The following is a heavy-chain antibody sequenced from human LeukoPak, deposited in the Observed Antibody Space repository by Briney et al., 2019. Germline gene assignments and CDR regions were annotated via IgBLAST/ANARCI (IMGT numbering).Heavy chain of an antibody. V-gene: IGHV1-69*13. CDR1: GGTFSSYA. Sequence: SVKVSCKASGGTFSSYAISWVRQAPGQGLEWMGGIIPIFGTANYAQKFQGRVTVTADESTSTAYMELSSLRSEDTAVYYCAGGLLLRYFDLWGRGTLVTVSS. J-gene: IGHJ2*01. CDR3: AGGLLLRYFDL. D-gene: IGHD2-15*01. CDR2: IIPIFGTA.